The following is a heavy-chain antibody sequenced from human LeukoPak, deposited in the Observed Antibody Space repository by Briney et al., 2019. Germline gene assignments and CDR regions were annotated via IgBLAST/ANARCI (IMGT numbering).Heavy chain of an antibody. CDR2: ISSSSSTI. CDR1: GFTFSSYA. Sequence: GGSLRLSCAASGFTFSSYAMSWVRQAPGKGLEWVSYISSSSSTIYYAGSVKGRFTISRDNAKNSLYLQMNSLRAEDTAVYYCARDLHGYNPFFDYWGQGTLVTVSS. V-gene: IGHV3-48*04. CDR3: ARDLHGYNPFFDY. D-gene: IGHD5-24*01. J-gene: IGHJ4*02.